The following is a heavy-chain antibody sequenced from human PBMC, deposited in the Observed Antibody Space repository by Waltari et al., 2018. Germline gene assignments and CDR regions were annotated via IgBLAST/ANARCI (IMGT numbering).Heavy chain of an antibody. V-gene: IGHV4-39*01. CDR1: GGSISSSSYY. CDR3: ASPSSDWSAFDI. D-gene: IGHD6-19*01. Sequence: QLQLQESGPGLVKPSETLSLTCTVSGGSISSSSYYWVWIRQPPGKGLEWLVSIYYSGSTYYTPALKSRVTISSDTSKIHFSLNLSSVTAADTAVYYCASPSSDWSAFDIWGQGTMVTVSS. CDR2: IYYSGST. J-gene: IGHJ3*02.